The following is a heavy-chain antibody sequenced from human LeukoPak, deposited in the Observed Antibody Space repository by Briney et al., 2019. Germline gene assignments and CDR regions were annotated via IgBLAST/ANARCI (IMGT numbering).Heavy chain of an antibody. CDR3: AILNYDILAGYSPDAFDV. CDR2: INPLSGRT. Sequence: ASVKVSCKASGYTFISYYMHWVRQAPGQGLEWMGVINPLSGRTTYPQKFQGRVALTRDASASTVYMDLISLSSEDTAVYYCAILNYDILAGYSPDAFDVWGQGTLVTVSS. J-gene: IGHJ3*01. V-gene: IGHV1-46*01. CDR1: GYTFISYY. D-gene: IGHD3-9*01.